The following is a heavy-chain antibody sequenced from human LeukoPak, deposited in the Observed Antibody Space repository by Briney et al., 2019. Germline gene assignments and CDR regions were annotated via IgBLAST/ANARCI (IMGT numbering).Heavy chain of an antibody. D-gene: IGHD3-22*01. Sequence: GASVKVSCNTSGYTFTNYDINWVRQATGQGLEWMGWMSPNSGDTGYAQKFQDRVTMTRNTSISTAYMELSSLRSDDTAVYYCARSNYYDSHDDYWGQGTLVTVSS. V-gene: IGHV1-8*01. J-gene: IGHJ4*02. CDR2: MSPNSGDT. CDR3: ARSNYYDSHDDY. CDR1: GYTFTNYD.